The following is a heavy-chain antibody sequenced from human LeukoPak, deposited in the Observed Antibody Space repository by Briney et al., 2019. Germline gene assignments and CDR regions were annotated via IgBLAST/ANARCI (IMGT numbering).Heavy chain of an antibody. CDR1: GGTFSSCA. CDR3: ARGESSRWSSPVSTTHFYSTMDV. D-gene: IGHD6-13*01. V-gene: IGHV1-69*13. J-gene: IGHJ6*02. Sequence: SVKVSCKASGGTFSSCAISWVRQAPGQGLEWMGGIIPIFGTTNYAQKFLGRVTITADESTSTAYMELSSLRSEDTAVYYCARGESSRWSSPVSTTHFYSTMDVWGQGTTVTVSS. CDR2: IIPIFGTT.